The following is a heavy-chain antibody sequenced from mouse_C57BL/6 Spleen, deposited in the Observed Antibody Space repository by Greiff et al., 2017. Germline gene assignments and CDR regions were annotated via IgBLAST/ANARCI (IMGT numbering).Heavy chain of an antibody. Sequence: QVQLQQSGPELVKPGASVKISCKASGYAFSSSWMNWVKQRPGKGLEWIGRIYPGDGDTNYNGKFKGKGTLTADKSSSTAYMQLSSRTSEDSAVYFCARRNDGYYYFDYWGQGTTLTVSS. CDR1: GYAFSSSW. CDR2: IYPGDGDT. V-gene: IGHV1-82*01. D-gene: IGHD2-3*01. J-gene: IGHJ2*01. CDR3: ARRNDGYYYFDY.